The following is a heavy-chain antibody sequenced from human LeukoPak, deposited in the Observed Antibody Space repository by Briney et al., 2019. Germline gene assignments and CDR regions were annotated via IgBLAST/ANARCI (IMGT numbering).Heavy chain of an antibody. V-gene: IGHV4-34*01. CDR3: ARGCFRGFDY. CDR2: INHSGST. J-gene: IGHJ4*02. Sequence: PSETLSLTCAVYGGSFSGYYWSWIRQPPGKGLEWIGEINHSGSTNYSPSLKSRVTISVDTSKNQFSLKLSSVTAADTAVYYCARGCFRGFDYWGQGTLVTVSS. CDR1: GGSFSGYY. D-gene: IGHD3-10*01.